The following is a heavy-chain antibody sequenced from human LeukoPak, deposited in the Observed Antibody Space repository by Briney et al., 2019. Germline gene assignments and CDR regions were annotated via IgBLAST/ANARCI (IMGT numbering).Heavy chain of an antibody. CDR2: IKSKTDGGTT. J-gene: IGHJ6*02. D-gene: IGHD3-10*01. CDR3: ARELSFVVRGVRGYGMDV. Sequence: GGSLRLSCAASGFTFNNAWMSWVRQAPGKGLEWVSRIKSKTDGGTTDYAAPVKGRFTISRDDSKNTLYLQMNSLRAEDTAVYYCARELSFVVRGVRGYGMDVWGQGTTVTVSS. CDR1: GFTFNNAW. V-gene: IGHV3-15*01.